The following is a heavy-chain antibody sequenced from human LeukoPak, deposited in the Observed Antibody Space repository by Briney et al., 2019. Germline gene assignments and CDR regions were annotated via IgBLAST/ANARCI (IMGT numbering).Heavy chain of an antibody. CDR2: ISGSGGST. CDR3: AKESGPRYSGSYFDY. CDR1: GFTFSSYA. D-gene: IGHD1-26*01. J-gene: IGHJ4*02. Sequence: PGGSLRLSCAASGFTFSSYAMSWVRQAPGKGLEWVSAISGSGGSTYYADSVRGRFTISRDNSKNTLYLQMNSLRAEDTAVYYCAKESGPRYSGSYFDYWGQGTLVTVSS. V-gene: IGHV3-23*01.